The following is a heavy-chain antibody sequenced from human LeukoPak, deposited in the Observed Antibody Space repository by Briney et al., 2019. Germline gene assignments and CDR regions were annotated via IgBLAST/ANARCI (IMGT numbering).Heavy chain of an antibody. V-gene: IGHV4-34*01. J-gene: IGHJ4*02. CDR1: GGSFSGYY. Sequence: SETLSLTCAVYGGSFSGYYWSWIRQPPGKGLEWIGEISHSGSTNYNPSLKSRVTISVDTSKNQFSLKLSSVTAADTAVYYCARADCSSTSCYIGYWGQGTLVTVSS. CDR3: ARADCSSTSCYIGY. D-gene: IGHD2-2*02. CDR2: ISHSGST.